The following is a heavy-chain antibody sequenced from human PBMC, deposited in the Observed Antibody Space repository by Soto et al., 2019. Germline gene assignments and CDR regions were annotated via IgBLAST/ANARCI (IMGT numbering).Heavy chain of an antibody. CDR1: GFTFSSYG. Sequence: GGSLRLSCAASGFTFSSYGMHWVRQAPGKGLEWVAIMSYDEINKYYADSVKGRFTISRDNSKNTLYLQMNSLRAEDTAVYYCAKSVYNWNDGFFDYWGQGTLVTVSS. CDR3: AKSVYNWNDGFFDY. D-gene: IGHD1-1*01. J-gene: IGHJ4*02. V-gene: IGHV3-30*18. CDR2: MSYDEINK.